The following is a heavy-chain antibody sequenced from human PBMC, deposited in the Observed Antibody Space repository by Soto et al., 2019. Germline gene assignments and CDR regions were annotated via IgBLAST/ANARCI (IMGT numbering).Heavy chain of an antibody. D-gene: IGHD4-17*01. CDR3: AGDYGDYLNFDY. V-gene: IGHV4-31*03. CDR2: IYYSGST. CDR1: GDSVNSDFYY. J-gene: IGHJ4*02. Sequence: QVQLQESGPGLVKPSQTLSLTCTVSGDSVNSDFYYWSWIRQHPGKGLEWLGYIYYSGSTYYNPSLKSRVTISLDTSKNQFALRLTSVTAADTAVYYCAGDYGDYLNFDYWGQGTLVTVSS.